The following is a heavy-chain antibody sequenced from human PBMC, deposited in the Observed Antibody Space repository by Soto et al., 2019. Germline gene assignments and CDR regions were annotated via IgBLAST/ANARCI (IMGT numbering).Heavy chain of an antibody. CDR3: ARDLWGYCGTDCYPLDV. D-gene: IGHD2-21*02. CDR1: GGSISGYF. CDR2: MYNTGST. Sequence: PSETLSLTRTVFGGSISGYFLSWIRQPPGKGLEWIGYMYNTGSTVYNPSFKSRVTISVDTSKNQFSLKLNSVTAADTAVYYCARDLWGYCGTDCYPLDVWGQWTTVTVSS. V-gene: IGHV4-59*01. J-gene: IGHJ6*02.